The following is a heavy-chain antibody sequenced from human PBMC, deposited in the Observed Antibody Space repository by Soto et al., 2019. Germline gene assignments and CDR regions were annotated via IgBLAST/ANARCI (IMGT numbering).Heavy chain of an antibody. D-gene: IGHD3-9*01. Sequence: QVHLVESGGGVVQPWRSLRLSCAASGFTLSNSAMHWVRQAPGKGLEWVAVISYDGNNKYYADSVKGRFSISRDNSKNTLYLQMNSLRAEDTAVYYCARDPGTDYDILTGYYRFDYWGQGTLVTVSS. J-gene: IGHJ4*02. CDR2: ISYDGNNK. CDR1: GFTLSNSA. CDR3: ARDPGTDYDILTGYYRFDY. V-gene: IGHV3-30-3*01.